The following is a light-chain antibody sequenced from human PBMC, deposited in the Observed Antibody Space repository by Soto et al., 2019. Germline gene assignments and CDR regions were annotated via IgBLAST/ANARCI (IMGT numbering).Light chain of an antibody. J-gene: IGLJ2*01. Sequence: QSALTQPPSVSGSPGQSVTISCTGTSSDVGSYNRVSWYRQPPGTAPKLIIFDVSNRPSGVPDRFSGSKSGNTASLTISGLQAEDEADYYCNSYTSSSTFVVFGGGTKVTVL. V-gene: IGLV2-18*02. CDR3: NSYTSSSTFVV. CDR1: SSDVGSYNR. CDR2: DVS.